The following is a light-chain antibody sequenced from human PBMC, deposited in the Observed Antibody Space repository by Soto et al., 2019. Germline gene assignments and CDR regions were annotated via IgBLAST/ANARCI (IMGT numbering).Light chain of an antibody. CDR2: GAS. CDR3: QQYNSYSWT. V-gene: IGKV3-20*01. Sequence: NVLPQYPGTLSLSPGEKATLSCRASQSVSSSYLAWYQQKPGQAPGLLIYGASSRATGIPERFSGSGSGTEFTLTITSLQPDDFATYYCQQYNSYSWTCGQGT. J-gene: IGKJ1*01. CDR1: QSVSSSY.